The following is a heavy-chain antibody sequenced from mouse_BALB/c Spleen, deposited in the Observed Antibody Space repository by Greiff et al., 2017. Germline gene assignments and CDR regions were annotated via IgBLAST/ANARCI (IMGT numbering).Heavy chain of an antibody. V-gene: IGHV5-6-5*01. J-gene: IGHJ1*01. CDR3: AREEYGNYWYFDV. Sequence: EVQGVESGGGLVKPGGSLKLSCAASGFTFSSYAMSWVRQTPEKRLEWVASISSGGSTYYPDSVKGRFTISRDNARNILYLQMSSLRSEDTAMYYCAREEYGNYWYFDVWGAGTTVTVSS. CDR1: GFTFSSYA. D-gene: IGHD2-10*02. CDR2: ISSGGST.